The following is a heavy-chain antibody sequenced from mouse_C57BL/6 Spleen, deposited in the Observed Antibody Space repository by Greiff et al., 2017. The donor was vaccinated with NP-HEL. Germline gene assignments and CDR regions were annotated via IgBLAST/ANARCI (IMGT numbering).Heavy chain of an antibody. CDR2: IWSGGST. V-gene: IGHV2-2*01. CDR1: GFSLTSYG. Sequence: VKLMESGPGLVQPSQSLSITCTVSGFSLTSYGVHWVRQSPGKGLEWLGVIWSGGSTDYNAAFISRLSISKDNSKSQVFFKMNSLQADDTAIYYCATLYDFLFDYWGQGTTLTVSS. D-gene: IGHD2-3*01. CDR3: ATLYDFLFDY. J-gene: IGHJ2*01.